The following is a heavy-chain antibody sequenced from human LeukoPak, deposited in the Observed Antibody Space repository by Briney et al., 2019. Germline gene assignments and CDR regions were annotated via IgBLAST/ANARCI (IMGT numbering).Heavy chain of an antibody. CDR3: ARRTFRAAVNSYYFDY. CDR2: IYPGDSDT. CDR1: GYSFTSYW. V-gene: IGHV5-51*01. D-gene: IGHD6-13*01. J-gene: IGHJ4*02. Sequence: GESLKISCKGSGYSFTSYWIGWVRQMPGKGLEWMGIIYPGDSDTRYSPSFQGQVTISADKSISTAYLQWSSLKASDTAMYYCARRTFRAAVNSYYFDYWGQGTLVTVSS.